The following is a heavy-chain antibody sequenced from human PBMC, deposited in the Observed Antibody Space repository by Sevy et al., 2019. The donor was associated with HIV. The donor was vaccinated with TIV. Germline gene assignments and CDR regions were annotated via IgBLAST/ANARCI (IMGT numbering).Heavy chain of an antibody. CDR1: GFTFSSYS. V-gene: IGHV3-48*01. CDR2: ISSSSSTI. J-gene: IGHJ4*02. CDR3: ARDGYGHRATYGVYDFFY. Sequence: GGSLRLSCAASGFTFSSYSMNWVRQAPGKGLEWVSYISSSSSTIYYADSVKGRFTISRDNAKNSLYLQMNSLRAEDTAVYYCARDGYGHRATYGVYDFFYWGQGTLVTVSA. D-gene: IGHD2-8*01.